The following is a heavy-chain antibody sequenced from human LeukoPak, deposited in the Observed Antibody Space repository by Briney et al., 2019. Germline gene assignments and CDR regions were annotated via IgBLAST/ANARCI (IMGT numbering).Heavy chain of an antibody. CDR1: DDSISNGY. CDR2: IFYSGST. V-gene: IGHV4-59*01. D-gene: IGHD4-17*01. Sequence: PSETLSLTCTVSDDSISNGYWSWIRQPPGKGLELIGYIFYSGSTNYNPSLKGRLTISLDTSKKQLSLKLSSVTAADTAVYYCARDLLHDYADSTGYWGRGTLVTVSS. J-gene: IGHJ1*01. CDR3: ARDLLHDYADSTGY.